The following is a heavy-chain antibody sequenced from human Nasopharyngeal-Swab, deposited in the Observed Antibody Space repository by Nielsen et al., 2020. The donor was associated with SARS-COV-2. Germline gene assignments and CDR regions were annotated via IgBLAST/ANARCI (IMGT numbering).Heavy chain of an antibody. V-gene: IGHV1-8*03. Sequence: WVRQAPGQGLEWMGWMNPNSGNTGYAQKFQGSVTITRNTSISTAYMELSSLRSEDTAVYYCALPSAAYYYYGMDVWGQGTTVTVSS. CDR2: MNPNSGNT. D-gene: IGHD2-2*01. J-gene: IGHJ6*02. CDR3: ALPSAAYYYYGMDV.